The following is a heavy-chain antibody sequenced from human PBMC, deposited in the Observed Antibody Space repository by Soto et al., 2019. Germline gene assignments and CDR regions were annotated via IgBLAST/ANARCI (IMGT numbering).Heavy chain of an antibody. Sequence: TSGTLSLTCTVYDGSFKIGSYSWSWIRQPPGKGLEWIGYVYHTGRTSYNPSLKSRVSISMDTSKNQFSLNLDSVTAADTAVYFCARDFAYFDSWGQGTMVTVSS. CDR1: DGSFKIGSYS. V-gene: IGHV4-61*01. CDR2: VYHTGRT. J-gene: IGHJ4*02. CDR3: ARDFAYFDS. D-gene: IGHD3-3*01.